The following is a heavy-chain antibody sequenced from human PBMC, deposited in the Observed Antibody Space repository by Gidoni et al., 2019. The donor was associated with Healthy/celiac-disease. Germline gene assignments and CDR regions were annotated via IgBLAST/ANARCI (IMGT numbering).Heavy chain of an antibody. D-gene: IGHD3-10*01. J-gene: IGHJ5*02. CDR3: AKGAGYYGSGSYYPYNP. CDR2: ISGSGGST. CDR1: GVTFSSYA. Sequence: EVQLLESGGGLVQPGGSLRLSCAASGVTFSSYAMSWVRQAPGKGLEWVSAISGSGGSTYDADSVKGRFTISRHNSKNTLYLQLTSLRAEDTAVYYCAKGAGYYGSGSYYPYNPWGQVTLVTVSS. V-gene: IGHV3-23*01.